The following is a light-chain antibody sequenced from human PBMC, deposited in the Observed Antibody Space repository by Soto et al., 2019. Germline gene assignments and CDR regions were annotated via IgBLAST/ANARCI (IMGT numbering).Light chain of an antibody. Sequence: EIVLTQSPATLSLSPGERATLSCRASQSVSSYLAWYQQKPGQAPRLLIYDASNRATGIPARFSGSGSGTDFTHTISSLKHEDFAVYYCQQRSNWPPFTFGPGTKVDIK. CDR1: QSVSSY. J-gene: IGKJ3*01. CDR2: DAS. CDR3: QQRSNWPPFT. V-gene: IGKV3-11*01.